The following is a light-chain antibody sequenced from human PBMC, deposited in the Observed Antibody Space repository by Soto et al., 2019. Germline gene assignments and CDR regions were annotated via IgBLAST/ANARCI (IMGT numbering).Light chain of an antibody. CDR2: KAS. Sequence: DITMTQSPSTLSGSVGDRVTIACRASQTLSSWLAWYQQKPGKAPKLLIYKASTLKSGVPSRFSGSGSGTEFTLTISSLQPDDFATYYCQHYNSYSEAFGQGTKVDI. CDR3: QHYNSYSEA. CDR1: QTLSSW. J-gene: IGKJ1*01. V-gene: IGKV1-5*03.